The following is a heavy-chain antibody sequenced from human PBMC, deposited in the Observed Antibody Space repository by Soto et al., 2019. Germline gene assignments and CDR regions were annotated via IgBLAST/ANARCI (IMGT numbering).Heavy chain of an antibody. CDR1: GGSISSHY. CDR3: ARHFNRYDNVDY. V-gene: IGHV4-59*08. J-gene: IGHJ4*02. CDR2: MFYSGRT. D-gene: IGHD3-9*01. Sequence: SETLSLTCTVSGGSISSHYWSWIRQPPGKGLEWIGYMFYSGRTNYNPSLRSRVTLSVDTSKNQFSLKLSSVTAADTADYYCARHFNRYDNVDYWGQGTLVTVSS.